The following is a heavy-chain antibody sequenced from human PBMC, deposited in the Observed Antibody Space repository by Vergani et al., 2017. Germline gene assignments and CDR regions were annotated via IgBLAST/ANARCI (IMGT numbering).Heavy chain of an antibody. D-gene: IGHD6-13*01. V-gene: IGHV3-72*01. CDR2: SRNKANSYST. CDR3: TICLTYSSSGYDAFDI. J-gene: IGHJ3*02. CDR1: GFTFSDHY. Sequence: EVQLVESGGGLVQPGGSLRVSCAASGFTFSDHYIDWVRQAPGKGLEWVGRSRNKANSYSTEYAASVKGRFTISRDESRNSLYLQMNSLRTEDTAVYYCTICLTYSSSGYDAFDIWGQGAMVTVSA.